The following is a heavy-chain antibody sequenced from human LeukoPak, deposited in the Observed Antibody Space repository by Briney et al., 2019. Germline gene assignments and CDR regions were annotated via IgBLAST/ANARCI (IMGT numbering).Heavy chain of an antibody. J-gene: IGHJ4*02. CDR1: DYTFTSYG. CDR3: ARASPFGKQNDY. D-gene: IGHD3-3*01. V-gene: IGHV1-18*01. CDR2: ISTYNGNT. Sequence: ASEKVSCKASDYTFTSYGISWVRQAPGQGLEWMGWISTYNGNTNYAQKLQGRVTMTTDTSTSTAYMELRSLRSDDTAVYYCARASPFGKQNDYWGQGTLVTVSS.